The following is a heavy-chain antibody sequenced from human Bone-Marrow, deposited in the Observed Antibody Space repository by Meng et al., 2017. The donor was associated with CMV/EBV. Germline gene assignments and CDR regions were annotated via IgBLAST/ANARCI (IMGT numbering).Heavy chain of an antibody. J-gene: IGHJ4*02. V-gene: IGHV3-53*01. D-gene: IGHD1-26*01. CDR3: ARGPSGSFGGVDY. Sequence: GESLKISCAASGFTVSSNYMSWVRQAPGKGLEFVAVISSGGFTYYADSVKGRFTISRDNSKNTLYLQMNSLRAEETALYYCARGPSGSFGGVDYWGPGTLVTVSS. CDR1: GFTVSSNY. CDR2: ISSGGFT.